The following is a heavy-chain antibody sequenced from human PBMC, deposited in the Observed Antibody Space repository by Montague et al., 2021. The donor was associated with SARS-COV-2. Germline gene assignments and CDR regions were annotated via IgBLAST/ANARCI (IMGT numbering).Heavy chain of an antibody. CDR3: ARSTSGWFIY. CDR1: GGSISSTSFF. D-gene: IGHD6-19*01. V-gene: IGHV4-39*01. Sequence: SETLSLTCSVSGGSISSTSFFWAWIRQPPGKGLEWVGSIYSSGTTYYNPSLKSRVTISGDTSRNQFSVRLSSVTAADTAVYYCARSTSGWFIYWGQGTLVTVSS. CDR2: IYSSGTT. J-gene: IGHJ4*02.